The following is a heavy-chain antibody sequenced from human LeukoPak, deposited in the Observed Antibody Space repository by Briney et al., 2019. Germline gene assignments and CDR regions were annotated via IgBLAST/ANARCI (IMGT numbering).Heavy chain of an antibody. J-gene: IGHJ4*02. CDR3: ARTCSGGSCYFDY. V-gene: IGHV3-53*01. D-gene: IGHD2-15*01. Sequence: GGSLRLSCAASGFTVSSNYMSWVRQAPGKGLEWVSVIYSGGGTYYADSVKGRFTISRDNSKNTLYLQMNSLRAEDTAVYYCARTCSGGSCYFDYWGQGTLVTVSS. CDR2: IYSGGGT. CDR1: GFTVSSNY.